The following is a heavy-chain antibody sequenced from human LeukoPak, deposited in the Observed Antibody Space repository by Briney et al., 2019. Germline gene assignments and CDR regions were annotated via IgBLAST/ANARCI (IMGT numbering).Heavy chain of an antibody. J-gene: IGHJ4*02. CDR1: GYTFTSYG. CDR3: ARVYYSYGYYFDY. Sequence: SAKVSCKASGYTFTSYGISWVRQAPGQGLEWMGGIIPIFGTANYAQKFQGRVTITADKSTSTAYMELSSLRSEDTAVYYCARVYYSYGYYFDYWGQGTLVTVSS. D-gene: IGHD5-18*01. V-gene: IGHV1-69*06. CDR2: IIPIFGTA.